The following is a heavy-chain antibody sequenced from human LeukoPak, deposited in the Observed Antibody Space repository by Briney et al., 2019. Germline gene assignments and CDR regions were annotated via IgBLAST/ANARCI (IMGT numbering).Heavy chain of an antibody. D-gene: IGHD6-19*01. J-gene: IGHJ6*04. Sequence: SETLSLTCSVSGGSISSSSSYWGWIRQPPGKGLEWIGSIYYSGSSFDNPALKSRVTISVGTSKNQFSLKLSSVTAADTAVYYCARAEDSGIAVLNGGMDVWGKGTTVTVSS. CDR2: IYYSGSS. V-gene: IGHV4-39*01. CDR1: GGSISSSSSY. CDR3: ARAEDSGIAVLNGGMDV.